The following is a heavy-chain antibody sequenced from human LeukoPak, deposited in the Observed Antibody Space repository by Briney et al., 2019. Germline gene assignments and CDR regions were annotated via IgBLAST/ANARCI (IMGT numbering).Heavy chain of an antibody. Sequence: SETLSLTCTVSGGSISSYYWSWIRQPPGKGLEWIGYIYTSGSTNYNPSLKSRVTISVDTSKNQFSLKLSSVTAADMAVYYCARLRGIGSSSSLDYWGQGTLVTVSS. CDR3: ARLRGIGSSSSLDY. V-gene: IGHV4-4*09. CDR1: GGSISSYY. D-gene: IGHD6-6*01. CDR2: IYTSGST. J-gene: IGHJ4*02.